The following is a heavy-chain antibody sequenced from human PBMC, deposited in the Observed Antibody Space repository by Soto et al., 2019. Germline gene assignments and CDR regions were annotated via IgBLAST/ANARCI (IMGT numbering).Heavy chain of an antibody. V-gene: IGHV1-69*10. J-gene: IGHJ4*03. CDR2: IVPNVGTV. CDR3: ARRDTSGFLRYFDN. D-gene: IGHD3-3*01. Sequence: VKVSCKASGGTLSSFINYPINWVRQAPGQGLEWMGGIVPNVGTVNYAQKFQGRVTVTADKSTGTAYMELSSLRSEDTALYYCARRDTSGFLRYFDNWGQGTLVTVSS. CDR1: GGTLSSFINYP.